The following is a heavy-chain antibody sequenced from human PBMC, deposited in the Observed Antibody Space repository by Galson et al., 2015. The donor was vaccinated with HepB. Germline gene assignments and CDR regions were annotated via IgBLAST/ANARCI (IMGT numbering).Heavy chain of an antibody. D-gene: IGHD3-22*01. V-gene: IGHV3-11*01. CDR2: ISSSGSTI. J-gene: IGHJ4*02. CDR3: ARYYYDSSGPFDY. Sequence: SLRLSCAASGFTFSDYYMNWIRQAPGKGLEWVSYISSSGSTIYYADSVKGRFTISRDNAKNSLYLQMNSLRAEDTAVYYCARYYYDSSGPFDYWGQGTLVPVSS. CDR1: GFTFSDYY.